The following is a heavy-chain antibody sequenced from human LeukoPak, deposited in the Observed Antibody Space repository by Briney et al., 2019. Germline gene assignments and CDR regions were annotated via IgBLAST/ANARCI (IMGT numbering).Heavy chain of an antibody. CDR1: GYTFTSYG. J-gene: IGHJ6*03. CDR3: ARDQPTYCSSTSCYVYRYYYYYMDV. Sequence: ASVKVSCKASGYTFTSYGISWVRQAPGQGLEWMGCISAYNGNTNYAQKLQGRVTMTTDTSTSTASMELRSLRSDDTAVYYCARDQPTYCSSTSCYVYRYYYYYMDVWGKGTTVTVSS. D-gene: IGHD2-2*01. CDR2: ISAYNGNT. V-gene: IGHV1-18*01.